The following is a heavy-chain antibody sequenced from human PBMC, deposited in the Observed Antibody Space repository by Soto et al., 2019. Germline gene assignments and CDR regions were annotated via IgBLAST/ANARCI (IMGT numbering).Heavy chain of an antibody. CDR2: INPNSGGT. J-gene: IGHJ3*02. CDR3: ARGNLQLRPGAFDI. D-gene: IGHD5-12*01. V-gene: IGHV1-2*04. CDR1: GYTFTGYY. Sequence: ASVKVSCKASGYTFTGYYMHWVRQAPGQGLEWMGWINPNSGGTNYAQTFQGWVTMTRDTSISTAYMELSRLRSDDTAVYYCARGNLQLRPGAFDIWGQGTMVTVSS.